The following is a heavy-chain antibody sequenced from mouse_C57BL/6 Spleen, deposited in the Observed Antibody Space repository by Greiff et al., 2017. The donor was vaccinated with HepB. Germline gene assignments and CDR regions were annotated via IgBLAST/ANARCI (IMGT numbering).Heavy chain of an antibody. V-gene: IGHV1-82*01. J-gene: IGHJ2*01. CDR1: GYAFSSSW. CDR3: ARQYYGSSYGGSYFDY. D-gene: IGHD1-1*01. CDR2: IYPGDGDT. Sequence: VQLQESGPELVKPGASVKISCKASGYAFSSSWMNWVKQRPGKGLEWIGRIYPGDGDTNYNGKFKGKATLTADKSSSTAYMQLSSLTSEDSAVYFCARQYYGSSYGGSYFDYWGQGTTLTVSS.